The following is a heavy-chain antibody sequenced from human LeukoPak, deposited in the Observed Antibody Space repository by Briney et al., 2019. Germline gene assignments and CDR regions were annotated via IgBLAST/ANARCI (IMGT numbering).Heavy chain of an antibody. V-gene: IGHV4-61*02. CDR3: ARAKSFDSRALDY. CDR2: IYTSGST. J-gene: IGHJ4*02. Sequence: SETLSLTCTVSGGSISSGSYYWSWIRQPAGKGLEWIGRIYTSGSTNYNPSLKSRVTISVDTSKNQFSLKLSSVTAADTAVYYCARAKSFDSRALDYWGQGTLVTVSS. D-gene: IGHD3-22*01. CDR1: GGSISSGSYY.